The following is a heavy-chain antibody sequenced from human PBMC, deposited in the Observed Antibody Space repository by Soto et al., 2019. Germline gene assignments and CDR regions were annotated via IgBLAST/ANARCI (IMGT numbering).Heavy chain of an antibody. Sequence: ASVKVSCKASGYTFTVYYMHWVRQAPGQGLEWMGWINPKSGGTMYPQKFQGRVTMTWDTSISTAYVALTRLRSDDTAVYYCARDLAKGGGSAGFDYWGQGTLVTVSS. CDR1: GYTFTVYY. V-gene: IGHV1-2*02. J-gene: IGHJ4*02. CDR2: INPKSGGT. CDR3: ARDLAKGGGSAGFDY. D-gene: IGHD1-26*01.